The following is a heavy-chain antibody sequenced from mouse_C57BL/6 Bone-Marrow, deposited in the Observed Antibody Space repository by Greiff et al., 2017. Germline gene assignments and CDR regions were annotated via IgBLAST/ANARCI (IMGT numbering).Heavy chain of an antibody. J-gene: IGHJ1*03. Sequence: VQLQQSGPGLVKPSQSLSLTCSVTGYSITSGYYWNWIRQFPGNKLEWMGYISYDGSNNYNPSLKNRISITRATSKNQFFLTLNSVTTEDTATYYGVRMGDYGSSSLSLFDVWGTGTTVTVSS. D-gene: IGHD1-1*01. CDR1: GYSITSGYY. V-gene: IGHV3-6*01. CDR3: VRMGDYGSSSLSLFDV. CDR2: ISYDGSN.